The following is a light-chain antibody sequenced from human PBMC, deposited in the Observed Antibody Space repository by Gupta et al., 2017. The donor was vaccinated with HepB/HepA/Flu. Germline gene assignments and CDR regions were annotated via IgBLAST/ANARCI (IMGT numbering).Light chain of an antibody. J-gene: IGLJ2*01. V-gene: IGLV2-14*01. CDR1: SSDVGGYNY. CDR2: DVS. Sequence: SALTQPASASGSPGQSITISCTGTSSDVGGYNYVSWYQQHPGKAPKLMIYDVSNRPSGVSNRFSGSESGNTASLTISGLEEEDDDDYYCSSYTSSSTLVFGGGTKLTVL. CDR3: SSYTSSSTLV.